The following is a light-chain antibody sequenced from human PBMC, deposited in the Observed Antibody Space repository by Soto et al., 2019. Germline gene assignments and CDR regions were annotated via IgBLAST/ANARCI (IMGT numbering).Light chain of an antibody. CDR1: SSNIGINT. CDR2: SSY. CDR3: ATCDDSMNGLWV. J-gene: IGLJ3*02. Sequence: QSVLTQPPSASGTPGQRVTISCSGSSSNIGINTVNWYQQLPGTAPKLLIVSSYQRPSGVPDRFSGSKSGTSASLAISGLQSDDAADYYCATCDDSMNGLWVFGGGTKVTVL. V-gene: IGLV1-44*01.